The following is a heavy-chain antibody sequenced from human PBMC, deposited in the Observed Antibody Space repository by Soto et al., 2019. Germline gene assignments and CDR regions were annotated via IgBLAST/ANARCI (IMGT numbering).Heavy chain of an antibody. CDR1: CSNSRWGYY. D-gene: IGHD2-2*02. V-gene: IGHV4-31*03. Sequence: QGQLQEAGPRPVEPLQAPALTLTCPWCSNSRWGYYRSLDPPHPGKGLGGVGVIYYSGSTYYNPALKSRVTISVDTSKNQFSLKLSSVTAADTAVYYCAREVVVPAAIGFGYYYGMDVWGQGTTVTVSS. CDR3: AREVVVPAAIGFGYYYGMDV. CDR2: IYYSGST. J-gene: IGHJ6*02.